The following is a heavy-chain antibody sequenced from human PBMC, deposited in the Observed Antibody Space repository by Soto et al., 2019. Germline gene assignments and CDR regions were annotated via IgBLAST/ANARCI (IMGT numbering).Heavy chain of an antibody. V-gene: IGHV4-31*03. Sequence: QVQLLESGPGLVKPSQTLSLICNVSGASISSGGYYWSWIRQRPGRGLEWLGFIYYSGISHYNPSLKSRATISVDTSKNQFSVKLISVTAADTAVYYCARTEWIQLWFDYWGQGALVTVS. CDR3: ARTEWIQLWFDY. CDR1: GASISSGGYY. J-gene: IGHJ4*02. D-gene: IGHD5-18*01. CDR2: IYYSGIS.